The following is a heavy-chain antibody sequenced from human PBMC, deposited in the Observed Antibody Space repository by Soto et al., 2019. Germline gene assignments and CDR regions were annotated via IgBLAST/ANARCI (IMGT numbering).Heavy chain of an antibody. J-gene: IGHJ4*02. D-gene: IGHD2-15*01. V-gene: IGHV3-64D*06. CDR2: VSTSGRST. CDR3: VKQAHGLDGVAFDY. Sequence: EVQLVESGGGLVQPGGSLRLSCSASGFIFSESTIYWVRQVPGKGLEAISAVSTSGRSTYYADSVKDRFTISRDNSKNTRFLQMGRLRPEDTAIYYCVKQAHGLDGVAFDYWGQGTQVTVAS. CDR1: GFIFSEST.